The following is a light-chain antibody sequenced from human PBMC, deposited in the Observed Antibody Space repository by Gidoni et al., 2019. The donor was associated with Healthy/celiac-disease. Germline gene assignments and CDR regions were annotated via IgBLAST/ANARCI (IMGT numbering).Light chain of an antibody. Sequence: IQMTQSPSSLSASVGDRVTITCRASQSISSYLNWYQQKPGKAPKLLIYAASSLQSGVPSRFSGSGSGTDVTLTISSRQPEDFATYYCQQSYSTPRTFGQGTKVEIK. V-gene: IGKV1-39*01. CDR1: QSISSY. CDR3: QQSYSTPRT. J-gene: IGKJ1*01. CDR2: AAS.